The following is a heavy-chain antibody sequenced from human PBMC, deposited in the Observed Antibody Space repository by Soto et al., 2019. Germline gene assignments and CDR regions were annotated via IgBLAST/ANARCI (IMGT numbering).Heavy chain of an antibody. J-gene: IGHJ6*02. CDR2: ISYDGSNK. Sequence: QVQLVESGGGVVQPGRSLRLSCAASGFTFSSYAMHWVRQAPGKGLEWVAVISYDGSNKYYADSVKGRFTISRDNSKNTLYLQMNSLRAEDTAVYYCARGGAAAGYYYDGMDVWGQGTTVTVPS. CDR3: ARGGAAAGYYYDGMDV. D-gene: IGHD6-13*01. CDR1: GFTFSSYA. V-gene: IGHV3-30-3*01.